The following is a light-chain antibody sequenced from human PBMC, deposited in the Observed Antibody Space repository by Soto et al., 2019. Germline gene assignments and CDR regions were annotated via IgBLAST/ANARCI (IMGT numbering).Light chain of an antibody. Sequence: QTVLTQPASASGSSGQSVTISCTGTSSDVGAYIYVSWYQQHPGTAPKLIIYEVNKRPSGVPDRFSGSRSGNTASLTVSGLPPEDAADYYCISYAGNHNLVFGGGTKVTVL. CDR1: SSDVGAYIY. J-gene: IGLJ2*01. V-gene: IGLV2-8*01. CDR2: EVN. CDR3: ISYAGNHNLV.